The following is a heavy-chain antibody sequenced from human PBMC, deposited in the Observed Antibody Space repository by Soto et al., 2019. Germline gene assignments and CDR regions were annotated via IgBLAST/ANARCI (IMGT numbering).Heavy chain of an antibody. V-gene: IGHV3-30-3*01. J-gene: IGHJ4*02. Sequence: ESGGGVVQPGRSLRLSCAASGFTFRSYAMHWVRKAPGKGLEWVAVISYDGSNKYYADSVKGRFTISRDNSKNTLYLQMNSLRAEDTAVYYCARDRVAGWDFDYWGQGTLVTVSS. CDR3: ARDRVAGWDFDY. CDR1: GFTFRSYA. CDR2: ISYDGSNK. D-gene: IGHD6-19*01.